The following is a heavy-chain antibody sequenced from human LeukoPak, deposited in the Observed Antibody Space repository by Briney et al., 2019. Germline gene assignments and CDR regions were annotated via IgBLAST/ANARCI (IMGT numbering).Heavy chain of an antibody. J-gene: IGHJ3*02. CDR2: IYPGGSDT. Sequence: GESLKISCKGSGYIFSNYWIAWVRQMPGRGLESMGIIYPGGSDTRYSPSFQGQVTISADKSISTAYLQWSSLRASDTAMYYCARHGVAGPYDAFDIWGQGIRVTVSS. CDR3: ARHGVAGPYDAFDI. D-gene: IGHD3-3*01. CDR1: GYIFSNYW. V-gene: IGHV5-51*01.